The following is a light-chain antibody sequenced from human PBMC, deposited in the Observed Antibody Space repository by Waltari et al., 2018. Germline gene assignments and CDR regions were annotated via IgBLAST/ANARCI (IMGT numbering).Light chain of an antibody. Sequence: EIVLTQSPGTLSFSPGERATLSCRASQSISNSYLAWYQQKPGQAPRLLIYGVSSRATGITDRFSGSGSGTDFTLAISRLEPEDFAVYHCQQYESSPPVTFGGGTKVEIK. CDR3: QQYESSPPVT. J-gene: IGKJ4*01. CDR2: GVS. V-gene: IGKV3-20*01. CDR1: QSISNSY.